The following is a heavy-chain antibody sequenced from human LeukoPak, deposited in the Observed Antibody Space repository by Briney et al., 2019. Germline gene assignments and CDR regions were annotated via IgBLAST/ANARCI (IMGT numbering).Heavy chain of an antibody. CDR1: RFTFSSYA. V-gene: IGHV3-23*01. D-gene: IGHD2-2*01. Sequence: GGSLRLSCAASRFTFSSYAMSWVRQAPGKGLEWVSAISGSGGSTYYADSVKGRFTISRDNSKNTLYLQMNSLKAEDTAVYYCAKEYCSSTSCYFHYFDYWGQGTLVTVSS. J-gene: IGHJ4*02. CDR3: AKEYCSSTSCYFHYFDY. CDR2: ISGSGGST.